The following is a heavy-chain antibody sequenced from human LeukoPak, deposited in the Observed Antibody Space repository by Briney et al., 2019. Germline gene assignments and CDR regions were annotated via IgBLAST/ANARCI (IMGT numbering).Heavy chain of an antibody. CDR1: GFTFSTYW. V-gene: IGHV3-7*01. D-gene: IGHD4/OR15-4a*01. Sequence: GGSLRLSCAASGFTFSTYWMTWVRQAPGKGLEWVANIKQDGSEKYYVDSVKGRFTISRDNAKNSLYLQMNSLRAEDTAVYYCARRAGAYSHPYDYWGQGTLVTVSS. CDR3: ARRAGAYSHPYDY. J-gene: IGHJ4*02. CDR2: IKQDGSEK.